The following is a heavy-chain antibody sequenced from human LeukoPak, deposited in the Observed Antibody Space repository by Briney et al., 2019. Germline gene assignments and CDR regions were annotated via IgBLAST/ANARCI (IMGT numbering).Heavy chain of an antibody. V-gene: IGHV3-74*03. Sequence: GGSLRLSCAASGFTFSSYWMHWVRQAPGRGLVWVSRINNDGSDVAYADSVKGRFTISRDNAKNTLYLQMNSLRAEDTAVYYCSLYYYDSSGYYFDYWGQGTLVTVSS. J-gene: IGHJ4*02. D-gene: IGHD3-22*01. CDR2: INNDGSDV. CDR1: GFTFSSYW. CDR3: SLYYYDSSGYYFDY.